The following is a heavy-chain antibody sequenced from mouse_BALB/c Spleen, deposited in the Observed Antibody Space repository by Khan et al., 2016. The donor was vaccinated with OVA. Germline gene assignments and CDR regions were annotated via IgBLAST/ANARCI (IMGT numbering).Heavy chain of an antibody. Sequence: EVELVESGGGLVKPGGSLKLSCSASGFTFSNYVMSWVRQTPEKRLECVATISTGGHYTFYPDSVKGRFTISRNNAKTTLYLQMSSLRSEDTAMYYCARSLVDYHAMDYWGQGTSVTVSS. CDR1: GFTFSNYV. J-gene: IGHJ4*01. CDR3: ARSLVDYHAMDY. D-gene: IGHD2-2*01. CDR2: ISTGGHYT. V-gene: IGHV5-9-3*01.